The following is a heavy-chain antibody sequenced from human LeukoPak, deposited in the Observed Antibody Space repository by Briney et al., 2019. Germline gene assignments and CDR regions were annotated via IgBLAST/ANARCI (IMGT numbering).Heavy chain of an antibody. D-gene: IGHD1-14*01. CDR1: GYTFTGYY. J-gene: IGHJ4*02. CDR3: ASWAGGNEPVASFDY. CDR2: INLNSGGT. V-gene: IGHV1-2*02. Sequence: GASVTVSCKPSGYTFTGYYMHWMRQAPGQGREGMGWINLNSGGTNYAQKFQGRVTMTRDTSISTAYMELSRLRYDDTAVYYCASWAGGNEPVASFDYWGQGTLVTVPS.